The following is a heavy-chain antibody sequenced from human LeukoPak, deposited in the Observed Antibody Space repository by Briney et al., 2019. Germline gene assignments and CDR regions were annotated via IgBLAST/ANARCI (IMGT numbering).Heavy chain of an antibody. J-gene: IGHJ6*02. CDR2: MNPNSGNT. Sequence: ASVKVSCKASGYTFTSYDINWVRQATGQGLEWMGWMNPNSGNTGYAQKFQGRVTMTRNTSISTAYMELSSLRSEDTAVYYCARDSDSNYLYYYYGMDVWGQGTTVTVSS. CDR3: ARDSDSNYLYYYYGMDV. D-gene: IGHD4-11*01. CDR1: GYTFTSYD. V-gene: IGHV1-8*01.